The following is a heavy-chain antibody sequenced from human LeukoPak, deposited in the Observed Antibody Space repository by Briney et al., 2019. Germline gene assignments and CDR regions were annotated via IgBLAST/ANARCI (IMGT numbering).Heavy chain of an antibody. CDR2: ISGSGGST. CDR3: AKDLVYYDFWSGYYKDYYYYMDV. D-gene: IGHD3-3*01. V-gene: IGHV3-23*01. CDR1: GFTFSSYA. J-gene: IGHJ6*03. Sequence: GGSLRLSCAASGFTFSSYAMSWVRQAPGKGLEWVSAISGSGGSTYYADSVKGRFTISRDNSKNTLYLQMNSLRAEDTAVYYCAKDLVYYDFWSGYYKDYYYYMDVWGKGTTVTVSS.